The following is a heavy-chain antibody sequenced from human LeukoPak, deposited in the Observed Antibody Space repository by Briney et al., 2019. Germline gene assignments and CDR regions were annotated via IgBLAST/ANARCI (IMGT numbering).Heavy chain of an antibody. CDR3: ARDSPGDYYYYMGV. V-gene: IGHV3-66*02. D-gene: IGHD2-21*01. CDR1: GITVSQSD. CDR2: IYTDGAT. J-gene: IGHJ6*03. Sequence: GGSLRLSCAISGITVSQSDMSWVRQAPGRGLEWVSLIYTDGATHYADSVKGRFTISRDTSKNTVYLEMRNLRPEDTAVYYCARDSPGDYYYYMGVWGKGTTVTVSS.